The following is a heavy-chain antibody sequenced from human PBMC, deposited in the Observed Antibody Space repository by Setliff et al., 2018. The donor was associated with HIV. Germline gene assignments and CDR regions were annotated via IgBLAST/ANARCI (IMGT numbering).Heavy chain of an antibody. Sequence: PSETLSLTCTVSGGSISGSSYYWGWIRQPPGKGLEWIGSMYYSGSTYYNPSLKSRVTISVDTSKKQFSLKLRSVTAADTAVYYCARQGGYSGYGFYYYYYYMDVWGKGTTVTVSS. J-gene: IGHJ6*03. D-gene: IGHD5-12*01. V-gene: IGHV4-39*01. CDR2: MYYSGST. CDR1: GGSISGSSYY. CDR3: ARQGGYSGYGFYYYYYYMDV.